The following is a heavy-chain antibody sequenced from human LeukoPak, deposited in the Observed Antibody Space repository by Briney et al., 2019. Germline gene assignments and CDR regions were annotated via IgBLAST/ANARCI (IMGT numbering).Heavy chain of an antibody. D-gene: IGHD6-13*01. CDR3: ARVDAASLAVHY. Sequence: ASVKVSCKASGYTFTGYYLNWVRQAPGQGLEWMGRINPNSGGTNSGQKLQGRVTMTRDTSISTAYWELSSLTFDDTAVYYCARVDAASLAVHYWGQGTLVTVSS. CDR2: INPNSGGT. J-gene: IGHJ4*02. CDR1: GYTFTGYY. V-gene: IGHV1-2*02.